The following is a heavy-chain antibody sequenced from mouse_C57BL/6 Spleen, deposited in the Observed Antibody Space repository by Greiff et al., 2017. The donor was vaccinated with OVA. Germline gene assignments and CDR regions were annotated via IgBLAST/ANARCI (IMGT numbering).Heavy chain of an antibody. CDR1: GYAFSSSW. Sequence: VKLQESGPELVKPGASVKISCKASGYAFSSSWMNWVKQRPGKGLEWIGRIYPGDGDTNYNGKFKGKATLTADKSSSTAYMQLSSLTSADSAVYFCARVLLDGYYPYYAMDYWGQGTSVTVSS. J-gene: IGHJ4*01. D-gene: IGHD2-3*01. CDR2: IYPGDGDT. V-gene: IGHV1-82*01. CDR3: ARVLLDGYYPYYAMDY.